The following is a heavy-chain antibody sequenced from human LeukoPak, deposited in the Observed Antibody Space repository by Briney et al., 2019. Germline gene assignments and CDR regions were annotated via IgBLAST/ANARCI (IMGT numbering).Heavy chain of an antibody. CDR3: ARDDSSGCDSFDI. CDR1: GYTFTSYG. J-gene: IGHJ3*02. V-gene: IGHV1-18*01. CDR2: ISSYNGNT. Sequence: GASVQVSCKASGYTFTSYGIRGVRQAPGQGLEWMGWISSYNGNTNYAQKLQGRVTMTTDTATSTAYMELRSLRSDDTAVYYCARDDSSGCDSFDIWGQGTMVTVSS. D-gene: IGHD3-22*01.